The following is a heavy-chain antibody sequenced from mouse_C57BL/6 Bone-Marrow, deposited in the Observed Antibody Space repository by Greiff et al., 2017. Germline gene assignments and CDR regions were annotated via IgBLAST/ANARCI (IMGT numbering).Heavy chain of an antibody. V-gene: IGHV1-81*01. CDR2: IYPRSGNT. J-gene: IGHJ1*03. CDR3: TGARYWYFDV. Sequence: QVQLQQSGAELARPGASVKLSCKASGYTFTSYGISWVKQRTGQGLEWIGEIYPRSGNTYYNEKFKGKATLTADKSSSTAYMELRSLTSEDSAVYVCTGARYWYFDVWGTGTAVTVTS. CDR1: GYTFTSYG.